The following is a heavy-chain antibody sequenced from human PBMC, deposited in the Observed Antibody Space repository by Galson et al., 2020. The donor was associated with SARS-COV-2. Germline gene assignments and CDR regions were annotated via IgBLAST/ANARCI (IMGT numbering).Heavy chain of an antibody. CDR3: ASGDYYDSSGVRGY. D-gene: IGHD3-22*01. Sequence: TGGSLRLSCAASGFTVSSNYMSWVRQAPGKGLEWVSVIYSGGSTYYADSVKGRFTISRDNSKNTLYLQMNSLRAEDTAVYYCASGDYYDSSGVRGYWGQGTLVTVSS. V-gene: IGHV3-66*01. J-gene: IGHJ4*02. CDR1: GFTVSSNY. CDR2: IYSGGST.